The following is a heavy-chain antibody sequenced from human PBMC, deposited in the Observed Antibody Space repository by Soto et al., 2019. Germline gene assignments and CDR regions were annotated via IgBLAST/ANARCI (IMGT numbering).Heavy chain of an antibody. CDR1: GYTFTSYG. J-gene: IGHJ6*02. CDR2: ISAYNGNT. D-gene: IGHD1-7*01. V-gene: IGHV1-18*04. Sequence: QVQLVQSGAEVKKPGASVKVSCKASGYTFTSYGISWVRQAPGQGLEWMGWISAYNGNTNYAQKLQGRVTMTTDTSTNTAYMELRSLRSDDTAVYYCARAPGTTFYYYGMDVWGQGTTVTVSS. CDR3: ARAPGTTFYYYGMDV.